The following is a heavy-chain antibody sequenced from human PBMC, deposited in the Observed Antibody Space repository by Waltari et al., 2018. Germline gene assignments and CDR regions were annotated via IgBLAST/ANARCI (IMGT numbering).Heavy chain of an antibody. J-gene: IGHJ6*03. V-gene: IGHV3-30*04. CDR1: GLILRSYA. CDR3: ARGWRFNINYYYMDV. Sequence: QVQLVESGGGVVQRGRSVRPACVASGLILRSYALHWVRQAPGKGLVWVAVISYDGGFEHFADSVRGRFTISRDNSINTLYLQMNSLGLEDTAVYYCARGWRFNINYYYMDVWGEGTTVTISS. D-gene: IGHD3-10*01. CDR2: ISYDGGFE.